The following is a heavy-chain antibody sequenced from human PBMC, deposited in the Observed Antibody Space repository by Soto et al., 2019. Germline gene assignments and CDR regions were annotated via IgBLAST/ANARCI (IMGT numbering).Heavy chain of an antibody. Sequence: EVQLLESGGGSVQPGGSLRLSCAASGLTFSSYAMHWVRRPPGKGLEWVSSISGSGGTAYYADSVKGRFSISRDSLVNTLYLQMNILRAEDTAVYYCAKGRGENRNGEYWGQGTLVTVSP. J-gene: IGHJ4*02. CDR2: ISGSGGTA. CDR1: GLTFSSYA. CDR3: AKGRGENRNGEY. V-gene: IGHV3-23*01. D-gene: IGHD1-1*01.